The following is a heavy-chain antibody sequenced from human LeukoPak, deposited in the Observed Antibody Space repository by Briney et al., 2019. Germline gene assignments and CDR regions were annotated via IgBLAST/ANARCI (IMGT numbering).Heavy chain of an antibody. Sequence: GGSLRLSCAASGFTFSNAWMSWVRQAPGKGLEWVGRIKSKTDGGTTDYAAPVKGRFTISRDDSKNTLYLQMNSLKTEDTAVYYCTTDFVFGVVPDAFDIWGQGTMVTVSS. V-gene: IGHV3-15*01. D-gene: IGHD3-3*01. CDR3: TTDFVFGVVPDAFDI. CDR1: GFTFSNAW. J-gene: IGHJ3*02. CDR2: IKSKTDGGTT.